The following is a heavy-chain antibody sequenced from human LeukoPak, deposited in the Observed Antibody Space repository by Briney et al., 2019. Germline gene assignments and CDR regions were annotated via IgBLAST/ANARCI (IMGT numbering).Heavy chain of an antibody. CDR1: GFTFSSYG. J-gene: IGHJ4*02. CDR2: ISSTSSYI. V-gene: IGHV3-21*01. CDR3: ARVPGRRELDY. Sequence: GGSLRLSCAASGFTFSSYGMNWVRQAPGKGLEWVSSISSTSSYIYYADSLKGGFTISRDNAKNSLYLQMNSLRAEDTAVYYCARVPGRRELDYWGQGTLVTVSS.